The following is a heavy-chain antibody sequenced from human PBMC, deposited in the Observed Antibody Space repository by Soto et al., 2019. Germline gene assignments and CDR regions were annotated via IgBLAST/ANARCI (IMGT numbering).Heavy chain of an antibody. Sequence: SETLSLTCTVSGGSISSGGYYWSWIRQHPGKGLEWIGYIYYSGSTYYNPSLKSRVTISVDTSKNQFSLKLSSVTAADTAVYYCARDITGIAAAGTKSNWFDPWGQGTLVTVSS. CDR2: IYYSGST. CDR1: GGSISSGGYY. J-gene: IGHJ5*02. D-gene: IGHD6-13*01. CDR3: ARDITGIAAAGTKSNWFDP. V-gene: IGHV4-31*03.